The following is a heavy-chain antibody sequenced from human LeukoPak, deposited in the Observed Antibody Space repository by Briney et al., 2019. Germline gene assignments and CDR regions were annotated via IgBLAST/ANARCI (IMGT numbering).Heavy chain of an antibody. V-gene: IGHV3-23*01. J-gene: IGHJ4*02. CDR1: GFTFSTYT. D-gene: IGHD3-10*01. Sequence: PGGSLRLSCIASGFTFSTYTMYWVRQAQGKGLEWVSIIGISGGGIHYADSVKGRFTISRDDSKNTLYLQMNSLRVDDTAVYYCAMDPNRGTDYWGQGVLVTVSS. CDR3: AMDPNRGTDY. CDR2: IGISGGGI.